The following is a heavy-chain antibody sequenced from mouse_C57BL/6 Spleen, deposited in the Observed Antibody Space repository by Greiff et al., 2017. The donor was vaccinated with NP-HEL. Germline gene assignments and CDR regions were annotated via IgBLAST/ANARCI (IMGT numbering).Heavy chain of an antibody. V-gene: IGHV1-82*01. Sequence: VQLQQSGPELVKPGASVKISCKASGYAFSSSWMNWVKQRPGKGLEWIGRIYPGDGDTNYKGKFKGKATLTADKSSSTAYMQLSRLTSEDSAVYFGARYGSSPYDAMDYWGQGTSVTVSS. CDR1: GYAFSSSW. CDR3: ARYGSSPYDAMDY. D-gene: IGHD1-1*01. CDR2: IYPGDGDT. J-gene: IGHJ4*01.